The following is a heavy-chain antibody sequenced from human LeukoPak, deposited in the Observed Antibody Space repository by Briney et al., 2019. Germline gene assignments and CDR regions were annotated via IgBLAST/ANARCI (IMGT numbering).Heavy chain of an antibody. D-gene: IGHD2-2*01. CDR1: GGSFSGYY. V-gene: IGHV4-34*01. CDR3: ARGVPGYYFDY. J-gene: IGHJ4*02. CDR2: IYYSGST. Sequence: KPSETLSLTCAVYGGSFSGYYWSWIRQPPGKGLEWIGSIYYSGSTYYNPSLKSRVTISVDTSKNQFSLKLSSVTAADTAVYYCARGVPGYYFDYWGQATLVAVSS.